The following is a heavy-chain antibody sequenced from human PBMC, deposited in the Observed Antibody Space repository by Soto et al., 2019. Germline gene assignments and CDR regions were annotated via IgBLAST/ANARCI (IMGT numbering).Heavy chain of an antibody. J-gene: IGHJ6*02. D-gene: IGHD2-2*02. CDR3: ARDCYTLEVATNGLDV. CDR1: GGSVSGDTYF. Sequence: SETLSLTCTVSGGSVSGDTYFWSWIRQPPGKGLEWIGYIYYSGTTNYNPSLKSRVTISVDTSKNQFPLKLSSVTAADTAVYYCARDCYTLEVATNGLDVWGQGITVTVSS. CDR2: IYYSGTT. V-gene: IGHV4-61*01.